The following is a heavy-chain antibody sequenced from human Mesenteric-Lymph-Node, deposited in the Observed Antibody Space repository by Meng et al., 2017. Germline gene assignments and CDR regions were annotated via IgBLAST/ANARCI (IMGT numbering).Heavy chain of an antibody. V-gene: IGHV4-61*01. CDR2: ISYSGST. CDR3: AKDRPSLTRYYYYGMDV. Sequence: SETLSLTCTVSGASVSSASYYWSWIRQPPGKGLEWIGCISYSGSTNYNPSLNSRVTISLDTSNKQFSLKLSSVTAADTAIYYCAKDRPSLTRYYYYGMDVWGQGTTVTVSS. D-gene: IGHD3-9*01. CDR1: GASVSSASYY. J-gene: IGHJ6*02.